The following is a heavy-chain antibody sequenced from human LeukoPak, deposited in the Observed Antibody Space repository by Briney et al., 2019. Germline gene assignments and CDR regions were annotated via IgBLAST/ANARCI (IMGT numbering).Heavy chain of an antibody. CDR3: ARVYPSYWYFDL. V-gene: IGHV3-53*01. D-gene: IGHD5/OR15-5a*01. Sequence: GGSLRLSCAASGLIVSDTYMSWVRQAPGRGLDWVSLIYSANSPYYADSVKGRFTISRDNSKNTLYLQMNSLRAEDTAVYYCARVYPSYWYFDLWGRGTLVTVSS. J-gene: IGHJ2*01. CDR2: IYSANSP. CDR1: GLIVSDTY.